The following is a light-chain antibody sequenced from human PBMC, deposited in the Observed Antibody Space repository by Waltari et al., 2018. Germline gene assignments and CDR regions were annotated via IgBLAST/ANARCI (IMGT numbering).Light chain of an antibody. CDR3: HSRDASGVGGS. Sequence: SSELTQDPAVSVAMGQTVRITCQGDSLRSYYASWYQQRPGQAPRLVMYDKNNRPSGVPDRFSGSSSHNTASVTITGAQAEDEASYYCHSRDASGVGGSFGGGTKLPVL. CDR1: SLRSYY. V-gene: IGLV3-19*01. J-gene: IGLJ2*01. CDR2: DKN.